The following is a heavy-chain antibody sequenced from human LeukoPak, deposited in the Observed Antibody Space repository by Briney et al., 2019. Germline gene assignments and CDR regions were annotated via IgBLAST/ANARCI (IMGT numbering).Heavy chain of an antibody. CDR1: GFTFSDYA. CDR3: AKASELGRGYFDY. V-gene: IGHV3-23*01. D-gene: IGHD7-27*01. CDR2: ISGSGGST. Sequence: GGSLRLSCAASGFTFSDYAMSWVRQAPGKGLEWVSVISGSGGSTYYADSVEGRFTISRDNSKNTLYLQMNSLRAEDTAVYYCAKASELGRGYFDYWGQGTLVTVSS. J-gene: IGHJ4*02.